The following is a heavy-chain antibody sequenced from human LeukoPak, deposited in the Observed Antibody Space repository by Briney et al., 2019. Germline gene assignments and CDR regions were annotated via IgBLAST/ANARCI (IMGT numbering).Heavy chain of an antibody. D-gene: IGHD5-24*01. CDR1: GFNFDNFA. CDR2: ISHDGRTK. Sequence: GGSLRLSCVVSGFNFDNFAMHWVRQPLGKGLEWVAVISHDGRTKYYADSVKGRITISKDNSKNTLFLQMNNLRSEDTAVYFCARPSPPGDGYNPPDHWGQGTLVTVSS. V-gene: IGHV3-30*04. J-gene: IGHJ4*02. CDR3: ARPSPPGDGYNPPDH.